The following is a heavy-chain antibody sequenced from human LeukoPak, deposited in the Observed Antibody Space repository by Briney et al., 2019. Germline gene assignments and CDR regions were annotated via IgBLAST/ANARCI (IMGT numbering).Heavy chain of an antibody. CDR1: GFTVSSNY. D-gene: IGHD3-10*01. J-gene: IGHJ3*02. CDR2: IYKDGRT. V-gene: IGHV3-66*01. CDR3: ARKPEFGSAFDI. Sequence: PGGSLRLSCAASGFTVSSNYMSWVRQAPGKGLEWVSVIYKDGRTYYADSVKGRFTISRDNSKNTVYLQMNSLRAEDTAVYYCARKPEFGSAFDIWGQGTMVSVSS.